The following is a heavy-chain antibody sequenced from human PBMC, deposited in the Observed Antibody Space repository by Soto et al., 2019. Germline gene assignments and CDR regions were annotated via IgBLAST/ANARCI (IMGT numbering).Heavy chain of an antibody. V-gene: IGHV3-9*01. D-gene: IGHD3-22*01. CDR1: GFTFDDYA. J-gene: IGHJ4*02. CDR2: ISWNSGSI. Sequence: GGSLRLSCAASGFTFDDYAMHWVRQAPGKGLEWVSGISWNSGSIGYADSVKGRFTISRDNAKNSLYLQMNSLRAEDTALYYCAKVRSPNYYDSSGYFDYWGQGTLVTVSS. CDR3: AKVRSPNYYDSSGYFDY.